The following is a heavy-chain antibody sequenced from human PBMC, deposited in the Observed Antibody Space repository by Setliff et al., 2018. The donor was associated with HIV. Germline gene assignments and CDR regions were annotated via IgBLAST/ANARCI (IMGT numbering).Heavy chain of an antibody. CDR2: IYWDDDE. V-gene: IGHV2-5*02. CDR3: VHRHLYGSDAFDI. CDR1: GLSLSTTGVG. D-gene: IGHD3-10*01. J-gene: IGHJ3*02. Sequence: SGPTLVNPTETLTLTCSCSGLSLSTTGVGVGWIRQPPGKALEWLTHIYWDDDERSSPSLKTKLAITKDTSKNQVFLTMANMDPVDTATYFCVHRHLYGSDAFDIWGQGTMVTVSS.